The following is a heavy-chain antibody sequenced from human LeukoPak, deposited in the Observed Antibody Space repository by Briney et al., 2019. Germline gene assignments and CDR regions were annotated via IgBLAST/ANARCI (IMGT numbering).Heavy chain of an antibody. J-gene: IGHJ3*02. V-gene: IGHV1-46*01. CDR1: GYTFTSYY. D-gene: IGHD3-22*01. Sequence: ASVKVSCKASGYTFTSYYMHWVRQAPGQGLEWMGIINPSGGSTSYAQKFQGRVTMTRDTSTSTVYMELSSLRSEDTAVYYCARVGRYDSSGYYYLDAFDIWGQGTMVNVSS. CDR2: INPSGGST. CDR3: ARVGRYDSSGYYYLDAFDI.